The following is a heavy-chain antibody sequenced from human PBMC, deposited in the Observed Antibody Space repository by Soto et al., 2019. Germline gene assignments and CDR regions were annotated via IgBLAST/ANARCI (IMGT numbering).Heavy chain of an antibody. CDR2: ISVDGRND. Sequence: HPGGSLRLACEASGFTLSSSVMHWFRQAPGKRLEWLSVISVDGRNDLHAGAVKGRFTISRDISKNMVYLQMNDLRPDDTAMYFCAKEGHTSGRCGCFNIWGQGTMVTVSS. J-gene: IGHJ3*02. D-gene: IGHD6-19*01. V-gene: IGHV3-30*18. CDR3: AKEGHTSGRCGCFNI. CDR1: GFTLSSSV.